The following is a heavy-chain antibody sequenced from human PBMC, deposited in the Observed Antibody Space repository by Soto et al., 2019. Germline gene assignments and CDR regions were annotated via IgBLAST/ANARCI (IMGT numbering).Heavy chain of an antibody. V-gene: IGHV4-39*01. CDR1: GGSISSSSYY. CDR2: IYYSGST. J-gene: IGHJ4*02. D-gene: IGHD2-2*01. Sequence: QLQLQESGPGLVKPSETLSLTCTVSGGSISSSSYYWGWIRQPPGTGLEWIGSIYYSGSTYYNPSLNSRGTISVDTSKNQFPLTLSSVTAADAAVYYWARQDMVVVPAATSFDYWGQGTLVTVSS. CDR3: ARQDMVVVPAATSFDY.